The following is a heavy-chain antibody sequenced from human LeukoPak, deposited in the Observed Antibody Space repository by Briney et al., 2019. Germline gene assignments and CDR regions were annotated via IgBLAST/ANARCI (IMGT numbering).Heavy chain of an antibody. CDR1: GYTFTGYY. CDR2: INLNSGGT. CDR3: ARARYGSGSYYTDV. V-gene: IGHV1-2*02. J-gene: IGHJ6*03. D-gene: IGHD3-10*01. Sequence: ASVKVSCKASGYTFTGYYMYWVRQAPGQGLEWMGWINLNSGGTEYAQNFQVRVTMTRDTSISTAYMELSRLTSDDTAVYYCARARYGSGSYYTDVWGKGTTVTVSS.